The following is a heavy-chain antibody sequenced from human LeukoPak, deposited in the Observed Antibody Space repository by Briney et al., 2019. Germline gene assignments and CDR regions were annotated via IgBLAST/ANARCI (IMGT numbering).Heavy chain of an antibody. D-gene: IGHD3-10*01. Sequence: SETLSLTCTVSGGSISSYYWSWIRQPPGKGLEWIGYIYYSGSTNYNPSLKSRVTISVDTSKNQFSLKLSSVTAADTAVYYCAVADGYGPFDYWGQGTLVTVSS. CDR1: GGSISSYY. CDR2: IYYSGST. CDR3: AVADGYGPFDY. J-gene: IGHJ4*02. V-gene: IGHV4-59*01.